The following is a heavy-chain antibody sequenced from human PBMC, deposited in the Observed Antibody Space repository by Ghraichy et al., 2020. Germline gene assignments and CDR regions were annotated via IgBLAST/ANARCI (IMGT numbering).Heavy chain of an antibody. J-gene: IGHJ6*02. CDR1: DFNFNAYS. CDR3: ARGAPGDLKSGPLVV. D-gene: IGHD3-16*01. Sequence: GGSLRLSCEASDFNFNAYSMIWVRQAPGKGLEWVSYISSSGTTTKYADSVKGRFTISRDNAKNSLYLQVNNLRDEDTAVYFCARGAPGDLKSGPLVVWGLGTTINVSS. CDR2: ISSSGTTT. V-gene: IGHV3-48*02.